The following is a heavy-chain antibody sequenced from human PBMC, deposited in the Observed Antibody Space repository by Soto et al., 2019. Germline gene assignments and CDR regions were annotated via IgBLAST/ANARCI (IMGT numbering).Heavy chain of an antibody. J-gene: IGHJ6*02. Sequence: LRLSCAASGFTFSNAWMSWVRQAPGKGLEWVGRIKSKTDGGTTDYAAPVKGRFTISRDDSKNTLYLQMNSLKTEDTAVYYCTTGKYSYGSYYYGMDVWGQGTTVTVSS. CDR1: GFTFSNAW. D-gene: IGHD5-18*01. V-gene: IGHV3-15*01. CDR2: IKSKTDGGTT. CDR3: TTGKYSYGSYYYGMDV.